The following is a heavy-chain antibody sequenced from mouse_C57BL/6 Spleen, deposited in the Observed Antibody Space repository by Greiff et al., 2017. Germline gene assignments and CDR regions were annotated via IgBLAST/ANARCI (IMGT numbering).Heavy chain of an antibody. V-gene: IGHV1-82*01. CDR2: IYPGDGDT. J-gene: IGHJ3*01. CDR1: GYAFSSSW. D-gene: IGHD2-4*01. Sequence: VQLQQSGPELVKPGASVKISCKASGYAFSSSWMNWVKQRPGKGLEWIGRIYPGDGDTNYNGKFKGKATLTADKSSSTAYMQLSSLTSEDSAVYFGAREYDYDRVFAYWGQGTLVTVSA. CDR3: AREYDYDRVFAY.